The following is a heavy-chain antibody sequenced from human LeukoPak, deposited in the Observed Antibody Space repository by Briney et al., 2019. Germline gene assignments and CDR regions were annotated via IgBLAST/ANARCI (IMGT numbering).Heavy chain of an antibody. D-gene: IGHD1-26*01. V-gene: IGHV4-38-2*02. CDR1: GYSISSGYY. J-gene: IGHJ5*02. CDR3: ARDLGGSYSSETWFDP. Sequence: SETLSLTCTVSGYSISSGYYWGWIRQPPGKGLEWIGSIYHSGITYYNPSLKSRVTISVDTSKNQFSLKLSSVTAADTAVYYCARDLGGSYSSETWFDPWGQGTLVTVSS. CDR2: IYHSGIT.